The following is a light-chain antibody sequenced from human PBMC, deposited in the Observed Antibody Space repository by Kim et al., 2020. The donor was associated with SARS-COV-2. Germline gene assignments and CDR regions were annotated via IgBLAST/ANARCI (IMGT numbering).Light chain of an antibody. V-gene: IGLV2-18*02. CDR2: AVS. CDR1: SGDVGSYNR. CDR3: SSYTSSSTWV. J-gene: IGLJ3*02. Sequence: GQSVTIACTGTSGDVGSYNRVSWYQQPPGTAPKLMIYAVSNRPSGVPDRFSGSKSGNTASLTISGLQAEDEADYYCSSYTSSSTWVFGGGTQLTVL.